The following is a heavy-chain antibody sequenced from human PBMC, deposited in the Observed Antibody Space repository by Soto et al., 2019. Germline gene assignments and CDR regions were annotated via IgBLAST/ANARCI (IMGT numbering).Heavy chain of an antibody. CDR1: GYTFTSYG. J-gene: IGHJ3*02. D-gene: IGHD6-13*01. V-gene: IGHV1-18*01. Sequence: ASVKVSCKASGYTFTSYGISWVRQAPGQGLEWMGWISAYNGNTNYAQKLQGRVTMTTDTSTSTAYMELRSLRSDDTAVYYCARVGMKYSSSWYPDAFDIWGQGTMVTVSS. CDR2: ISAYNGNT. CDR3: ARVGMKYSSSWYPDAFDI.